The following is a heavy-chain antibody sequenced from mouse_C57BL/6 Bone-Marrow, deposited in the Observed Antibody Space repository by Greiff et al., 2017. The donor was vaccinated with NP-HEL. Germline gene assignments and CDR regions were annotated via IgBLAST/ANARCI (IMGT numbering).Heavy chain of an antibody. J-gene: IGHJ2*01. CDR2: INPYNGGT. Sequence: VQLQQSGPVLVKPGASVKMSCKASGYTFTDYYMNWVKQSHGKSLEWIGVINPYNGGTSYNQKFKGKATLTVDKSSSTAYMELNSLTSEDSAVYYCARENYGSSPFDDWGQGTTLTVSS. V-gene: IGHV1-19*01. CDR1: GYTFTDYY. D-gene: IGHD1-1*01. CDR3: ARENYGSSPFDD.